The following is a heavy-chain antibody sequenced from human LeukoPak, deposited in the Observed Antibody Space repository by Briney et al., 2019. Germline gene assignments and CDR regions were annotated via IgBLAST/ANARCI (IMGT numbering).Heavy chain of an antibody. CDR1: GGSISSYY. CDR2: IYTSGST. J-gene: IGHJ5*02. CDR3: ARGITITNWFDP. D-gene: IGHD3-3*01. Sequence: SETLSLTCTVSGGSISSYYWSWIRQPAGNGLEWIGRIYTSGSTNYNPSLKSRVTMSVDTSKNQFSLKLSSVTAADTAVYYCARGITITNWFDPWGQGTLVTVSS. V-gene: IGHV4-4*07.